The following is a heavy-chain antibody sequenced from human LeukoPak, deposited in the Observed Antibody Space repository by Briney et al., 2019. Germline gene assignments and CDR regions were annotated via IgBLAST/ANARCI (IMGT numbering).Heavy chain of an antibody. CDR3: AKDFNWAFDY. CDR1: GFTFSSYG. V-gene: IGHV3-30*02. Sequence: PGGTPRLSCAASGFTFSSYGMHWVRQAPGRGLDWVAHIRYDESDKYYADSVKGRFTISRDISKNTVYLQMNSLRVEDTAVYYCAKDFNWAFDYWGQGTLVTVSS. D-gene: IGHD1-1*01. J-gene: IGHJ4*02. CDR2: IRYDESDK.